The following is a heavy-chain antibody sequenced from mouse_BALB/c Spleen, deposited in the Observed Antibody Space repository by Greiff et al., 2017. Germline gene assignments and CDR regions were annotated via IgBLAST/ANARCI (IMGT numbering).Heavy chain of an antibody. CDR2: IRLKSDNYAT. D-gene: IGHD2-14*01. J-gene: IGHJ4*01. CDR1: GFTFSSYW. CDR3: TPLYYRYDVGYAMDY. Sequence: EVKLEESGGGLVQPGGSMKLSCVASGFTFSSYWMSWVRQSPEKGLEWVAEIRLKSDNYATHYAESVKGKFTISRDDSKSRLYLQMNSLRAEDAGIYYCTPLYYRYDVGYAMDYWGQGTSVTVSS. V-gene: IGHV6-6*02.